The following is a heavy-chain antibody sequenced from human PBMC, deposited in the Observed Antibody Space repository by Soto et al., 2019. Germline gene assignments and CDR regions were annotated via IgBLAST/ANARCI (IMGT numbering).Heavy chain of an antibody. Sequence: GASVKVSCKPSGYPFTGYYLHWVRQAPGQGLEWMGWINPYSGDTKFAEQFQGRVTMTRDTSMSTAFMELSSLRFDDTAIYYCARMHSTGWFGACDFWGQGTMVIVSS. CDR1: GYPFTGYY. V-gene: IGHV1-2*02. D-gene: IGHD6-19*01. CDR2: INPYSGDT. J-gene: IGHJ3*01. CDR3: ARMHSTGWFGACDF.